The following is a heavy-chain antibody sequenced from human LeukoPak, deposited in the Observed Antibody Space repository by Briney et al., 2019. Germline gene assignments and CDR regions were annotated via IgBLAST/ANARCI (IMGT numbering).Heavy chain of an antibody. CDR1: EFTFSSYW. CDR3: ARDSVSSGWSSDTYYFDY. Sequence: QPGGSRRLSCAASEFTFSSYWMSWVRQAPGKGLEWVANIKEDGSEKYYVDSVKGRFTISRDNARNSLYLQMNSLRAEDTAVYYCARDSVSSGWSSDTYYFDYWGQGTLVTVSS. D-gene: IGHD6-19*01. V-gene: IGHV3-7*03. J-gene: IGHJ4*02. CDR2: IKEDGSEK.